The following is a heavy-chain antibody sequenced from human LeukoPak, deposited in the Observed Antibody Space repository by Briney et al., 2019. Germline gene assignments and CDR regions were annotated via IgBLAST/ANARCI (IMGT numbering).Heavy chain of an antibody. Sequence: GGSLGLSCAASGFTFDDYTMHWVRQAPGKGLEWISHISWDGGSTYYADSVKGRFTISRDNSKNSLYLQMNSLRTEDTALYYCAKDYGDYGYYYYGMDVWGQGTTVTVSS. CDR2: ISWDGGST. CDR3: AKDYGDYGYYYYGMDV. CDR1: GFTFDDYT. V-gene: IGHV3-43*01. D-gene: IGHD4-17*01. J-gene: IGHJ6*02.